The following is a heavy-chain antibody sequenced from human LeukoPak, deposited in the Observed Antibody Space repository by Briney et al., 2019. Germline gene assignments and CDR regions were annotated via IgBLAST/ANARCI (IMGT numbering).Heavy chain of an antibody. Sequence: GGSLRLSCAVSGFTFSSYWMHWVRQAPGKGLVWVSRIDGDGSRKNYADSVKGRFTISRDNGKSTLFLQMNSLRAEDAAVYYCVRGNDYGGPHYWGQGTLVTVSS. CDR1: GFTFSSYW. CDR2: IDGDGSRK. D-gene: IGHD4-23*01. J-gene: IGHJ4*02. V-gene: IGHV3-74*01. CDR3: VRGNDYGGPHY.